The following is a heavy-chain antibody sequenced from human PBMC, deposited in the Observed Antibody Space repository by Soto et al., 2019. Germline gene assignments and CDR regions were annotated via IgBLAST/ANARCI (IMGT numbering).Heavy chain of an antibody. CDR1: GFTFSSYG. CDR3: AKDRYIGTYPTDFDY. J-gene: IGHJ4*02. Sequence: PGGSLRLSCAGSGFTFSSYGIHWVRQAPGQGLEWVALISYDGGNEKYTESVKDRFTISRDDSHNVAYLQMSSLRTEDTAMYYCAKDRYIGTYPTDFDYWGQGSLVTVS. D-gene: IGHD1-26*01. CDR2: ISYDGGNE. V-gene: IGHV3-30*18.